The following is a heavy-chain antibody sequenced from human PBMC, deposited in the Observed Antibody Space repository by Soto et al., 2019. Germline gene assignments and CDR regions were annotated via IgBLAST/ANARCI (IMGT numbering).Heavy chain of an antibody. Sequence: QLQLQESGPGLVKPSETLSLTCSVSGGSISSSSYYWGWIRQPPGKGLEWIGSINYSGRTNYKSSLKSRVTISVDTYKNLFSLKLSSVTAADTAVYYCARLLYGSGTNIPDYWGQGTLVTVSS. D-gene: IGHD3-10*01. V-gene: IGHV4-39*01. CDR1: GGSISSSSYY. J-gene: IGHJ4*02. CDR2: INYSGRT. CDR3: ARLLYGSGTNIPDY.